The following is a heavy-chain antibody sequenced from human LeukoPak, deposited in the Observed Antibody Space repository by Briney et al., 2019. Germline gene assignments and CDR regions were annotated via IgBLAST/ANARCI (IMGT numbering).Heavy chain of an antibody. CDR2: ISSSSSTI. V-gene: IGHV3-48*04. CDR3: ARVVGYGMDV. Sequence: GGSLRLSCAASGFTFSSYSMNWVRQAPGKGLEWVSYISSSSSTIYYADSVKGRFTISRDNAKNSLYLQMNSLRAEDTAVYYCARVVGYGMDVWGQGTTVTVSS. J-gene: IGHJ6*02. D-gene: IGHD1-26*01. CDR1: GFTFSSYS.